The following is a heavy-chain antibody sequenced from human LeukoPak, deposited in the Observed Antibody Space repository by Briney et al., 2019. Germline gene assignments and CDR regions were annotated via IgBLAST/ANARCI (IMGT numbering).Heavy chain of an antibody. CDR2: ISGSGGIT. V-gene: IGHV3-23*01. CDR3: AKVRGVQQLVLFDY. D-gene: IGHD6-13*01. CDR1: GFTFSSYA. J-gene: IGHJ4*02. Sequence: AGGSLRLSCAASGFTFSSYAMIWVRQAPGKGLEWVSSISGSGGITYYADSVKGRFTISRDNSKNTLYLQMNSLRAEDTAVYYCAKVRGVQQLVLFDYWGQGTLVTVSS.